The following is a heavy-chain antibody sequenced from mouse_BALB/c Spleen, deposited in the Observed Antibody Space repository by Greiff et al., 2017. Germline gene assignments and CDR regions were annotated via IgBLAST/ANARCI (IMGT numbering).Heavy chain of an antibody. D-gene: IGHD4-1*01. Sequence: EVKLQESGAELVKPGASVKLSCTASGFNIKDTYMHWVKQRPEQGLEWIGRIDPANGNTKYDPKFQGKATITADTSSNTAYLQLSSLTSEDTAVYYCARSNWAYYFDSWGQGTTLTVSS. CDR2: IDPANGNT. V-gene: IGHV14-3*02. CDR1: GFNIKDTY. J-gene: IGHJ2*01. CDR3: ARSNWAYYFDS.